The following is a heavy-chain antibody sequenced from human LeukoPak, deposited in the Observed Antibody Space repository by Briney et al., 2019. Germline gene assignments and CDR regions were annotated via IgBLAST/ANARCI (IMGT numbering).Heavy chain of an antibody. Sequence: ASVKVSCKASGYTFTSYAVHWVRQAPGQRLEWMGWINAGNGNTKYSQKFQGRVTITRDTSASTAYMELSSLRSEDTAVYYCARDFSPGVEFDSSGYYSTWHFDYWGQGTLVTVSS. V-gene: IGHV1-3*01. J-gene: IGHJ4*02. D-gene: IGHD3-22*01. CDR3: ARDFSPGVEFDSSGYYSTWHFDY. CDR1: GYTFTSYA. CDR2: INAGNGNT.